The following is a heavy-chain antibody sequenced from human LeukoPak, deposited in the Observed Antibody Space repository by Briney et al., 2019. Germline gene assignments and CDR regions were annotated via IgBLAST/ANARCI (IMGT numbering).Heavy chain of an antibody. Sequence: GASVKVSCKASGYTFSSYYVHWVRQAPGQGLEWMGWINPNSGGTNYAQKFQGRVTMTRDTSISTAYMELTRLRSDDKAVYYCARDNGDYWFDYWGQGTLVTVSS. J-gene: IGHJ4*02. V-gene: IGHV1-2*02. D-gene: IGHD4-17*01. CDR2: INPNSGGT. CDR1: GYTFSSYY. CDR3: ARDNGDYWFDY.